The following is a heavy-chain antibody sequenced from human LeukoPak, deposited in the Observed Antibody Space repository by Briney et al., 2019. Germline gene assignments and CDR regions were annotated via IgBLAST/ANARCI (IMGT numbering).Heavy chain of an antibody. D-gene: IGHD3-22*01. J-gene: IGHJ3*02. V-gene: IGHV4-34*01. CDR3: ASAMIGVPDDAFNM. CDR1: GGSFSGYY. Sequence: SETLSLTCAVYGGSFSGYYWSWIRQPPGKGLEWIGEINHSGGTNYNPSLKSRVTISVDTSKNQFSLKLSSVTAADTAVYYCASAMIGVPDDAFNMGAQGKMVTVSS. CDR2: INHSGGT.